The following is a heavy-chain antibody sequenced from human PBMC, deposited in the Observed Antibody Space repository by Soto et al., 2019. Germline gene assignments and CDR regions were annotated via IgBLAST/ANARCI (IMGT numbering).Heavy chain of an antibody. D-gene: IGHD4-17*01. CDR2: ITGSGGST. Sequence: EVQLLESGGGLVQPGGSLRLSCAASGFTFSTYAMTWVRQAPGKGLGWVSVITGSGGSTYYADSGKGRFTISRDTSKNTLFLQMNSLRAEDTAVYYCAKDRYGDYGGIDYWGQGTMVTVSS. CDR3: AKDRYGDYGGIDY. V-gene: IGHV3-23*01. CDR1: GFTFSTYA. J-gene: IGHJ4*02.